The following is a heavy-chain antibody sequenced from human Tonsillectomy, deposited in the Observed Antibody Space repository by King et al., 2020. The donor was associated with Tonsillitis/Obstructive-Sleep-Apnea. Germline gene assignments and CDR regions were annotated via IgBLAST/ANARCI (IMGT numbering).Heavy chain of an antibody. J-gene: IGHJ4*02. V-gene: IGHV1-69*01. CDR2: IIPIFVTA. CDR1: GGTFSSYA. CDR3: ASXSGVTXXNYYFDS. Sequence: QLVQSGAEVKKPGSPVKVSCKVSGGTFSSYAITWVRQAPGQGLEWVGGIIPIFVTAYYAQNFQGRVSLTADESTTTAYMELSSLRSEDTAVYYCASXSGVTXXNYYFDSWGQGTLVTVSS. D-gene: IGHD4-17*01.